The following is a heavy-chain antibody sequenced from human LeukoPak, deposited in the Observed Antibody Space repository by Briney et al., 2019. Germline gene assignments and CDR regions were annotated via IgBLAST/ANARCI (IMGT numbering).Heavy chain of an antibody. CDR1: GGSFSGYY. D-gene: IGHD1-20*01. CDR3: AREALYNWNDGGFWFDP. CDR2: INHSGST. Sequence: PSETLSLTCAVYGGSFSGYYWSWIRQPPGKGLEWIGEINHSGSTNYNPSLKSRVTISVDTSKNQFSLKLSSVTAADTAVYYCAREALYNWNDGGFWFDPWGQGTLATVSS. V-gene: IGHV4-34*01. J-gene: IGHJ5*02.